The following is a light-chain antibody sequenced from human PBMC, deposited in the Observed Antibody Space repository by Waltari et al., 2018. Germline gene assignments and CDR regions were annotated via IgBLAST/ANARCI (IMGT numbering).Light chain of an antibody. CDR1: QDISNN. Sequence: CRASQDISNNLNWYQQKPGKAPDLLIFAVFTLQSGVPSRFSGSGSGTEFTLTISSLQPEDSATYYCQQSYTMPMYTFGEGTKLEIK. CDR3: QQSYTMPMYT. J-gene: IGKJ2*01. V-gene: IGKV1-39*01. CDR2: AVF.